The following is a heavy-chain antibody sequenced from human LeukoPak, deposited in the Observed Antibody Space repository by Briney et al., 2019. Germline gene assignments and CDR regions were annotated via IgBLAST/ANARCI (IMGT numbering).Heavy chain of an antibody. D-gene: IGHD1-26*01. CDR3: AKRWSGSHFEGFDY. CDR1: GFTFSGYG. V-gene: IGHV3-30*18. J-gene: IGHJ4*02. CDR2: ISYDGSNK. Sequence: PGGSLRLSCAASGFTFSGYGLHWVRQAPGKGLEWGAVISYDGSNKYYADSLKGRFTISRDNSKNTLYLQMNSRRVEGTAVYYCAKRWSGSHFEGFDYWGQGTLVTVTS.